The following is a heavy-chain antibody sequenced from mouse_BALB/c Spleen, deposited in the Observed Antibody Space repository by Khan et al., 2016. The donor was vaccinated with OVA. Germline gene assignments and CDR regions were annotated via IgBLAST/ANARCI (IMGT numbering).Heavy chain of an antibody. J-gene: IGHJ2*01. CDR1: GYTFVNYW. CDR3: TRLGYSYGTTFVY. Sequence: QVQLKQSGAELAKPGASVKMSCKASGYTFVNYWMHWIKQRPGQGLEWIGYINPSTGYTDYTQKFKDKATLTADKSSSTAYMQVSSLTSEDSAVYYCTRLGYSYGTTFVYWGQGTTLTVSS. D-gene: IGHD1-1*01. V-gene: IGHV1-7*01. CDR2: INPSTGYT.